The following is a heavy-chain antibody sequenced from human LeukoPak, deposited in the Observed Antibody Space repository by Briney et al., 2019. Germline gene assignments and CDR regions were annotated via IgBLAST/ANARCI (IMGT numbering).Heavy chain of an antibody. V-gene: IGHV1-2*02. CDR2: INPNSGGT. CDR3: ARDCGELWFGENNWFDP. J-gene: IGHJ5*02. CDR1: GYTFTSYY. D-gene: IGHD3-10*01. Sequence: ASVKVSCKASGYTFTSYYMHWVRQAPGQGLEWMGWINPNSGGTNYAQKFQGRVTMTRDTSISTAYMELSRLRSDDTAVYYCARDCGELWFGENNWFDPWGQGTLVTVSS.